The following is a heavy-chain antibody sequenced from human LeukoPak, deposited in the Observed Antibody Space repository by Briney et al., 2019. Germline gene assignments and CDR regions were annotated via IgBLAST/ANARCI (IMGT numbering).Heavy chain of an antibody. D-gene: IGHD3-3*01. CDR1: GYTFTSYG. Sequence: ASVKVSCKASGYTFTSYGISWVRQAPGQGLKWIGWINAYNGNTNHAQKFQGRVTMTTDTSASTVYMELRSLRSDDTAVYYCARDYDSWSGSYWGQGTLVTVSS. V-gene: IGHV1-18*01. CDR2: INAYNGNT. CDR3: ARDYDSWSGSY. J-gene: IGHJ4*02.